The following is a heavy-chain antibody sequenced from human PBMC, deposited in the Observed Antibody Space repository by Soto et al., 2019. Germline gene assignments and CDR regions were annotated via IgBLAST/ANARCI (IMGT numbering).Heavy chain of an antibody. Sequence: ASVKVSCKPSGYTFTDYHIHWLRQAPGQGLESMGWINANNGGAGSAQQFQGRVTATRDTSISTVYMELSNLRFDDTPVHSCAREGGGDRLSPKNKWFNNWWQGTRVTVSS. CDR2: INANNGGA. J-gene: IGHJ5*02. CDR1: GYTFTDYH. D-gene: IGHD2-21*02. CDR3: AREGGGDRLSPKNKWFNN. V-gene: IGHV1-2*02.